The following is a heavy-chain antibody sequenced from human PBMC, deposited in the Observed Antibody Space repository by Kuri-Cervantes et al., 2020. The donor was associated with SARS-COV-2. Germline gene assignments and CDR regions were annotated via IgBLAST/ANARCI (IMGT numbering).Heavy chain of an antibody. J-gene: IGHJ4*02. CDR2: IIPILGTA. CDR3: AREGGRYNWNFRVFG. D-gene: IGHD1-7*01. Sequence: SVKVSCKASGYTFTGYYMHWVRQAPGQGLEWMGRIIPILGTANYAQKFQGRVTITADKSTSTAYMELSSLRSEDTAVYYCAREGGRYNWNFRVFGWGQGTVVTVSS. V-gene: IGHV1-69*08. CDR1: GYTFTGYY.